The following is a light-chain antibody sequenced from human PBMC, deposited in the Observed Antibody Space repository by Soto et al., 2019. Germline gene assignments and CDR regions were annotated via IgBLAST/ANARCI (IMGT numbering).Light chain of an antibody. Sequence: QAALTQPPSASGTPCQRVTISCSGTSSSIESNYVYWYQQLPGTAPRLLIYRNNQQPSGVPDRFSGSKSGTSASLAISALRSGGEADYYCTVWDYSLRGRKFGGGT. CDR2: RNN. CDR3: TVWDYSLRGRK. J-gene: IGLJ2*01. V-gene: IGLV1-47*01. CDR1: SSSIESNY.